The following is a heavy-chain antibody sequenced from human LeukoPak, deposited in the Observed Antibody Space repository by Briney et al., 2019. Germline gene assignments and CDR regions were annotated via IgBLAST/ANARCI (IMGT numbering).Heavy chain of an antibody. Sequence: GGSLRLSCAASGFSLSSYSINWVRQAPGKGLEWVSYISSSGSAIYYVDSVKGRFTVSRDNAKNSLFLQMNSPRAEDTAVYYCVRVKGSYFDYWGQGALVTVSS. CDR2: ISSSGSAI. J-gene: IGHJ4*02. CDR1: GFSLSSYS. V-gene: IGHV3-48*01. D-gene: IGHD2-15*01. CDR3: VRVKGSYFDY.